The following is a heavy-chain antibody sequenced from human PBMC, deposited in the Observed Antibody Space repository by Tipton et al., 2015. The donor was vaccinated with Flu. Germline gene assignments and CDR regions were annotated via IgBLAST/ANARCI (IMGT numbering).Heavy chain of an antibody. V-gene: IGHV4-38-2*02. Sequence: TLSLTCTVSGYSMRSDYFWGWIRQPPGKGLEWIGTVSRSGSTIYNPSLKSRVTISIDRSKNQFSLNLKSVTAADMAVYYCARRDYTTYVSDPKSWFDPWGQGTLVAVSS. D-gene: IGHD4-11*01. CDR3: ARRDYTTYVSDPKSWFDP. CDR1: GYSMRSDYF. J-gene: IGHJ5*02. CDR2: VSRSGST.